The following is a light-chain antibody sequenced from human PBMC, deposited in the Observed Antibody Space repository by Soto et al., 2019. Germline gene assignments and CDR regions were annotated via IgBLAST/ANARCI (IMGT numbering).Light chain of an antibody. Sequence: QSALTQPPSASGSPGQSVTISCTGTLSDVGGQNLVSWYRQDPGKAPKLIIYDVNQRPSGVPDRFSGSKSGSTASLTVSGLQAEDEANYYCSSYTGTNVIFGGGTQLTV. CDR1: LSDVGGQNL. V-gene: IGLV2-8*01. J-gene: IGLJ2*01. CDR2: DVN. CDR3: SSYTGTNVI.